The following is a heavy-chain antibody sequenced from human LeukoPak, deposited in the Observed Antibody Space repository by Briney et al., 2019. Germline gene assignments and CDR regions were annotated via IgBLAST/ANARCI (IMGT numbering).Heavy chain of an antibody. D-gene: IGHD1-1*01. CDR3: ARSFAHVERYYFDY. V-gene: IGHV5-51*01. CDR2: IYPGDSDT. CDR1: GYSFISYW. J-gene: IGHJ4*02. Sequence: GESLKISCKGSGYSFISYWIGWVRQMPEKGLEWMGIIYPGDSDTTYSPSFQGQVTISVDKSINTAYLQWRSLKASDTAMYYCARSFAHVERYYFDYWGQGTLLTVSS.